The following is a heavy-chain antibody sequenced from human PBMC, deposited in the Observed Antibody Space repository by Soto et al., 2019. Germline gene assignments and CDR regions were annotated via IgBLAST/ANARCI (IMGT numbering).Heavy chain of an antibody. CDR1: GGSISSGDYY. CDR3: ARECSSSWYGNWFDP. CDR2: IYYSGST. V-gene: IGHV4-30-4*01. D-gene: IGHD6-13*01. J-gene: IGHJ5*02. Sequence: QVQLQESGPGLVKPSQTLSLTCTVSGGSISSGDYYWSWIRQPPGKGLEWIGYIYYSGSTYYNPSLKSRVTISVDTSKNQFSLKLSSVTAADTAVYYCARECSSSWYGNWFDPWGQGTLVTVSS.